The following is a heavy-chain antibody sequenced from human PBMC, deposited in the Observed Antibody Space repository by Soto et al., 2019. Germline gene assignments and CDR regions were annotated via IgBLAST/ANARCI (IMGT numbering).Heavy chain of an antibody. Sequence: EVQLLESGGGLVQPGGSLRLSCAASGFTFSSYAMSWVRQAPGKGLEWVSAISGSGGSTYYADSVKGRFTISRDNSNSTLILQMTSLRAEDTAVYYCAAYCGGDCYSRLLGSFQHWGQGTLVTVSS. CDR3: AAYCGGDCYSRLLGSFQH. CDR2: ISGSGGST. V-gene: IGHV3-23*01. D-gene: IGHD2-21*02. CDR1: GFTFSSYA. J-gene: IGHJ1*01.